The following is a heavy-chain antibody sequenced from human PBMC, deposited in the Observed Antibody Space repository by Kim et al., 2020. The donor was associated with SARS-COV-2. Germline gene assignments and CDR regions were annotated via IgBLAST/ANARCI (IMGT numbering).Heavy chain of an antibody. J-gene: IGHJ6*02. D-gene: IGHD4-4*01. CDR3: ARATVTPYYYYGMDV. V-gene: IGHV4-59*01. Sequence: SLKSRVTISVDTSKNQFSLKLSSVTAADTAVYYCARATVTPYYYYGMDVWGQGTTVTVSS.